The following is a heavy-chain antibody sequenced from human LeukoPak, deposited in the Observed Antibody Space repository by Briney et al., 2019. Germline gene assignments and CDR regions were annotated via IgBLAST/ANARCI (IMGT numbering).Heavy chain of an antibody. V-gene: IGHV1-18*01. CDR1: GYTFTSYG. D-gene: IGHD2-15*01. J-gene: IGHJ4*02. Sequence: GASVTVSCKAPGYTFTSYGISWVRQAPGQRLERMGWISAHNGNTNYAQKLQGRFTMTTDTSTTTAYMELRRLRSDDTAVYYCARVTVIGSHFDYWGQGTLVTVSS. CDR2: ISAHNGNT. CDR3: ARVTVIGSHFDY.